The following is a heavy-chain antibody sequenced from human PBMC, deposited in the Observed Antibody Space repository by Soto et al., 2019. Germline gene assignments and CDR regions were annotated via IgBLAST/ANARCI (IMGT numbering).Heavy chain of an antibody. D-gene: IGHD2-15*01. CDR2: ISRSHSDI. J-gene: IGHJ4*02. Sequence: PGGSLRLSCSAAGFGISNFGMFWVRQAPGRGLEWISFISRSHSDIYYADSVKGRFTISRDNAKNSMFLQMNSLRDEDRAVYYCGREGTNSYISYSIENWGQGLPVPVSS. CDR1: GFGISNFG. V-gene: IGHV3-21*05. CDR3: GREGTNSYISYSIEN.